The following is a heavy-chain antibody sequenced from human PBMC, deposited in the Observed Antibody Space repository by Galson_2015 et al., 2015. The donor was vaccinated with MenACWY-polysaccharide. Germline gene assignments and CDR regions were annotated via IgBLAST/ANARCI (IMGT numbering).Heavy chain of an antibody. CDR1: GIRFRGSG. J-gene: IGHJ3*02. Sequence: SLRLSCAASGIRFRGSGMHWVRQAPGKGLEWVAVIQYDGSQKQYTDSVRGRFSISRDNSKNTLYLEMNSLRAEDTALYYCAREGSRIVFHAFDIWGQGTMVIVSS. CDR2: IQYDGSQK. V-gene: IGHV3-33*01. D-gene: IGHD3-10*02. CDR3: AREGSRIVFHAFDI.